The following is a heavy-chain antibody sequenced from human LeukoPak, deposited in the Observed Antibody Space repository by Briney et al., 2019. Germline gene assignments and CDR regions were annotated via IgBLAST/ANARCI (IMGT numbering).Heavy chain of an antibody. D-gene: IGHD6-13*01. V-gene: IGHV4-59*01. CDR3: ARESRGSSPGY. CDR2: IYYSGST. Sequence: PSETLSLTCTVSGGSISSYYWSWIRQPPGKGLEWIGYIYYSGSTNYNPSLKSRVTISVDTSKNQFSLKLSSVTAAGTAVYYCARESRGSSPGYWGQGTLVTVSS. J-gene: IGHJ4*02. CDR1: GGSISSYY.